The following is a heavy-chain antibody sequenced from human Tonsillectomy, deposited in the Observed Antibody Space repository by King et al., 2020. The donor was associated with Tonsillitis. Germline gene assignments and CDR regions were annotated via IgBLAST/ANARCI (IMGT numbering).Heavy chain of an antibody. D-gene: IGHD3-22*01. J-gene: IGHJ4*02. V-gene: IGHV3-66*01. CDR3: ARGYYDSSGHFDY. CDR2: IYSGGST. CDR1: GFTVSSNY. Sequence: VQLVESGGGLVQPGGSLRLSCAASGFTVSSNYMSWVRQAPGKGLEWVSVIYSGGSTYYADSVKGRFTISRDNSKNTLYLQMNSLRAEDTAVYYWARGYYDSSGHFDYWGQGXLVTVSS.